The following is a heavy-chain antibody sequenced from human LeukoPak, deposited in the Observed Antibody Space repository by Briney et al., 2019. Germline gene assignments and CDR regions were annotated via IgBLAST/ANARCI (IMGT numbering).Heavy chain of an antibody. CDR2: ISYDGSNK. J-gene: IGHJ4*02. V-gene: IGHV3-30*18. CDR1: GFTFSSYG. Sequence: GRSLRLSCAASGFTFSSYGMHWVRQAPGKGLEWVAVISYDGSNKYYADSVKGRFTISRDNSENTLYLQMNSLRAEDTAVYHCAKDFHSSGYYYFDYWGQGTLVTVSS. D-gene: IGHD3-22*01. CDR3: AKDFHSSGYYYFDY.